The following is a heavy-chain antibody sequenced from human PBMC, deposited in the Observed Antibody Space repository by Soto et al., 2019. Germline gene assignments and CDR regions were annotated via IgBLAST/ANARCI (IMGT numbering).Heavy chain of an antibody. CDR2: INPSGGST. CDR3: ALHGARYCSGGSCYLGVERSYYYYYMDV. Sequence: QVQLVQSGAEVKKPGASVKVSCKASGHTFTSYYMHWVRQAPGQGIEWMGIINPSGGSTSYAQKGQGRVTMTRDTSTSTVYMEVSSLRSEDTAVYYCALHGARYCSGGSCYLGVERSYYYYYMDVWGKGTTVTVSS. D-gene: IGHD2-15*01. V-gene: IGHV1-46*01. CDR1: GHTFTSYY. J-gene: IGHJ6*03.